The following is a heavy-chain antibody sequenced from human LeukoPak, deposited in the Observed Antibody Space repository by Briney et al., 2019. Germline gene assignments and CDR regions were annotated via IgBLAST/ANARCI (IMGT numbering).Heavy chain of an antibody. CDR1: GFTLSSYW. CDR3: AIDNRGTFEF. J-gene: IGHJ4*02. V-gene: IGHV3-7*03. Sequence: GGSLRLSCAASGFTLSSYWMHWVRQAPGKGLEWVANIRQDGNEKRYVDSVKGRFTISRDNAKNSLYVQMNSLRAEDTAVYYCAIDNRGTFEFWGQGTLVTVSS. CDR2: IRQDGNEK. D-gene: IGHD1-14*01.